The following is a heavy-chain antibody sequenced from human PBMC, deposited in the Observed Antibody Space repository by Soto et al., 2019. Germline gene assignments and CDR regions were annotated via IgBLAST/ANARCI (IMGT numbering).Heavy chain of an antibody. D-gene: IGHD2-15*01. CDR2: ISGSGGST. CDR1: GFTFSSYA. Sequence: WGSLRLSCTASGFTFSSYAMSWVRQAPGKGLEWVSVISGSGGSTYYADSVKGRFTISRDNSKNTLYLQMNSLRAEDTAVYYCASMRTDIVVVAAASFDFWGQGSLVTVSS. CDR3: ASMRTDIVVVAAASFDF. J-gene: IGHJ4*02. V-gene: IGHV3-23*01.